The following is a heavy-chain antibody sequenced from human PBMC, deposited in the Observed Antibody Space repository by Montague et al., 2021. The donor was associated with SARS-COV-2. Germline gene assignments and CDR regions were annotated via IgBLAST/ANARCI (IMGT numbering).Heavy chain of an antibody. J-gene: IGHJ4*02. CDR3: ATMPDFDY. CDR2: LYTGDRI. V-gene: IGHV3-53*04. CDR1: GFTVSSNY. Sequence: SLRLSCAASGFTVSSNYMSWVRQAPGKGLEWVSALYTGDRIDYANSVKGRFTISRHNSKNTLYLQMNSLRTEDTAIYYCATMPDFDYWGQGTLVTVSS. D-gene: IGHD2-2*01.